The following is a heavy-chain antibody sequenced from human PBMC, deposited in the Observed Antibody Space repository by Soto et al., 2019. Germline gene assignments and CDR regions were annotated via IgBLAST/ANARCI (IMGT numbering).Heavy chain of an antibody. CDR3: ARVSMVRGITYYYYYYGMDV. CDR2: IYYTGST. J-gene: IGHJ6*02. V-gene: IGHV4-59*01. D-gene: IGHD3-10*01. CDR1: GDSINSYY. Sequence: PSETLSLTCTVSGDSINSYYWSWILQTPGKGLEWIGYIYYTGSTSYNPSLKSRVTISVDTSKNQFSLKLSSVTAADTAVYYCARVSMVRGITYYYYYYGMDVWGRGTTVTVSS.